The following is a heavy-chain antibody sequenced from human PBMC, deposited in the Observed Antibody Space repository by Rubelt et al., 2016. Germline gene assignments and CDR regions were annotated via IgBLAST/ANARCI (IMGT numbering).Heavy chain of an antibody. V-gene: IGHV3-74*01. CDR3: ARGRELYYYGMDV. CDR2: INSDGSST. CDR1: GFTFSSYA. Sequence: RLSCAASGFTFSSYAMSWVRQAPGKGLEWVSRINSDGSSTSYADPVKGRFTISRDNAKNTLYLQMNSLRAEDTAVYYCARGRELYYYGMDVWGQGTTVTVSS. D-gene: IGHD1-7*01. J-gene: IGHJ6*02.